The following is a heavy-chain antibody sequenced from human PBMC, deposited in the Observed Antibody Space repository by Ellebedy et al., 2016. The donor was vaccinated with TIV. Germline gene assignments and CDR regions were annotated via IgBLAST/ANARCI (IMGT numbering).Heavy chain of an antibody. V-gene: IGHV5-51*01. CDR1: GYSFNTHW. Sequence: GGSLRLSCKGSGYSFNTHWIAWVRQTPAKGLEWMGIIYPRDSDTKYSPSFQGQVIISVDKSISTASLQWSSLRASDTGMYYCARRSTDYGLDVWGQGTTVTVSS. J-gene: IGHJ6*02. CDR3: ARRSTDYGLDV. CDR2: IYPRDSDT.